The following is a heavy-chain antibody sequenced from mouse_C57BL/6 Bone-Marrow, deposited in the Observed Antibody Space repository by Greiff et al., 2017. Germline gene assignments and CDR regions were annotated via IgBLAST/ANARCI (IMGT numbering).Heavy chain of an antibody. D-gene: IGHD2-4*01. V-gene: IGHV1-55*01. CDR3: VYDYEAY. Sequence: VHVKQPGAELVKPGASVKMSCKASGYTFTSYWITWVKQRPGQGLEWIGDIYPGSGSTNYNEKFKSKATLTVDTSSSTAYMQLSSLTSEDSAVYYCVYDYEAYWGQGTLVTVSA. J-gene: IGHJ3*01. CDR1: GYTFTSYW. CDR2: IYPGSGST.